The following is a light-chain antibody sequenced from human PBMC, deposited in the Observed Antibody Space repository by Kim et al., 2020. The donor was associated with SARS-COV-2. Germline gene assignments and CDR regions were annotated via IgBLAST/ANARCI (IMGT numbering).Light chain of an antibody. CDR1: SGSIDDNY. Sequence: NFMLTQPHSVSESTGKTVTISCTRSSGSIDDNYVQWYQQRPGGVPTTVIYEDDQRPSGVSDRFSGSIDNSSNSASLTISGLRTEDEADYYCQSYNRDNVIFGGGTQLTV. CDR2: EDD. V-gene: IGLV6-57*04. CDR3: QSYNRDNVI. J-gene: IGLJ2*01.